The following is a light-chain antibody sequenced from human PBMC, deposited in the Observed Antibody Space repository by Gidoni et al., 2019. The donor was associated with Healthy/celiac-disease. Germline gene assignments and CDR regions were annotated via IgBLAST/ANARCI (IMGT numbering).Light chain of an antibody. CDR2: LGS. V-gene: IGKV2-28*01. CDR3: MQALQTAWT. Sequence: DIVMTQSPLSLPVTPGEPASISCRSSHSLLHSNGYNYLDWYLQKPGQSPQLLIYLGSSRASGVPDRFSGSGSGTDFTLKISRVEAEDVGVYYCMQALQTAWTFGQGTKVEIK. CDR1: HSLLHSNGYNY. J-gene: IGKJ1*01.